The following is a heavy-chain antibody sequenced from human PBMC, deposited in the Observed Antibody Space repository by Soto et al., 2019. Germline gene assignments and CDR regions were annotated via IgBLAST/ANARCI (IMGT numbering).Heavy chain of an antibody. J-gene: IGHJ6*02. CDR2: IYYSGST. CDR1: GGSVSSGSYY. CDR3: ARAVGVFFVLVPAARDYGMDV. Sequence: SETLSLTCTVSGGSVSSGSYYWSWIRQPPGKGLEWIGYIYYSGSTKYNPSLKSRVTISVDTSKNQFSLKLSSVTAADTAVYYCARAVGVFFVLVPAARDYGMDVWGQGTTVTV. V-gene: IGHV4-61*01. D-gene: IGHD2-2*01.